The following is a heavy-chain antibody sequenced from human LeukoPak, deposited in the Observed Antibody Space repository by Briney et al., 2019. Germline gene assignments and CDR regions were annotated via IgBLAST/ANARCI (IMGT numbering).Heavy chain of an antibody. CDR3: AREVHSGYDTAFDY. Sequence: GRSLRLSCAASGFTFSSYAMHWARQAPGKGLEWVAVISYDGSNKYYADSVKGRFTISRDNSKNTLYLQMNSLRAEDTAVYYCAREVHSGYDTAFDYWGQGTLVTVSS. CDR2: ISYDGSNK. D-gene: IGHD5-12*01. CDR1: GFTFSSYA. V-gene: IGHV3-30*01. J-gene: IGHJ4*02.